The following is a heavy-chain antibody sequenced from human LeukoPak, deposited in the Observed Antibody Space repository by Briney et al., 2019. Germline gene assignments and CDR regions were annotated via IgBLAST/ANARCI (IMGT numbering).Heavy chain of an antibody. V-gene: IGHV1-69*01. CDR3: ARTERYSSSWYPAFDY. CDR2: IIPIFGTA. J-gene: IGHJ4*02. D-gene: IGHD6-13*01. Sequence: ASVNVSCKASGGTFSSYAISWVRQAPGQGLEWMGGIIPIFGTANYAQKFQGRVTITADESTSTAYMELSSLRSEDTAVYYCARTERYSSSWYPAFDYWGQGTLVTVSS. CDR1: GGTFSSYA.